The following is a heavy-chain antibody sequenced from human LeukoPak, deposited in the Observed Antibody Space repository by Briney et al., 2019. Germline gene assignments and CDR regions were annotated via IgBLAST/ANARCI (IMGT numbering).Heavy chain of an antibody. D-gene: IGHD3-22*01. CDR2: VSSDGGST. CDR1: GFTFSNFP. CDR3: VKAILFGSVSYYAD. Sequence: GSLRLSCSASGFTFSNFPMHWVRQAPGKGLEYVSAVSSDGGSTYYADSVRGRFTISRGNSKNTLSLQMGSLRPEDTAVYYCVKAILFGSVSYYADWGQGTLVTVSS. V-gene: IGHV3-64D*09. J-gene: IGHJ4*02.